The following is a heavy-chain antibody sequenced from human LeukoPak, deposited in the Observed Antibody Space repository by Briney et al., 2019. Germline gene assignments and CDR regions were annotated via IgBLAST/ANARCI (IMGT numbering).Heavy chain of an antibody. D-gene: IGHD3-10*01. CDR3: ARFGELIGTSFDY. J-gene: IGHJ4*02. V-gene: IGHV4-59*01. CDR1: GGSISSYY. CDR2: IYYSGST. Sequence: PSETLSLTCTVSGGSISSYYWSWIRQPPGKGLEWIGYIYYSGSTNYNPSLKSRVTISVDTSKNQFSLKLSSVTAADTAVYYCARFGELIGTSFDYWGQGTLVTVSS.